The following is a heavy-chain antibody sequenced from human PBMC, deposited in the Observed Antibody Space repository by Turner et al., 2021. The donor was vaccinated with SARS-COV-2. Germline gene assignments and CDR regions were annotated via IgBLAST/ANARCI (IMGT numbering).Heavy chain of an antibody. Sequence: EVQLVESGGGFVQPGGSLRLSCAGSGITVSSHYMSWVRQAPGKGLEWVSVIYSGGSTYYADSVKGRFTISRHNSKNTLYLQMNSLRAEDTAVYYCARDLNYYGMDVWGQGTTVTVSS. D-gene: IGHD3-9*01. CDR2: IYSGGST. V-gene: IGHV3-53*04. CDR3: ARDLNYYGMDV. J-gene: IGHJ6*02. CDR1: GITVSSHY.